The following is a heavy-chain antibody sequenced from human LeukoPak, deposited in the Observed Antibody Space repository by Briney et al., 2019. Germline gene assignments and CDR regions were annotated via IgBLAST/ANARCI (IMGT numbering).Heavy chain of an antibody. V-gene: IGHV5-51*03. CDR2: IYPGDSDT. J-gene: IGHJ3*02. CDR3: ARRPPYYDILTGYRNDAFDI. CDR1: GYSFTSYW. D-gene: IGHD3-9*01. Sequence: PGESLKISCKGSGYSFTSYWIGWVRQMPRKGLEWMGIIYPGDSDTRYSPSFQGQVTISADKSISTAYLQWSSLKASDAAMYYCARRPPYYDILTGYRNDAFDIWGQGTMVTVSS.